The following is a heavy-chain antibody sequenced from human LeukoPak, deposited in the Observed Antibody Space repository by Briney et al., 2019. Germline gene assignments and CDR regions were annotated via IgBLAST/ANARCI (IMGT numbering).Heavy chain of an antibody. CDR2: ISYDGSNK. CDR3: ARVPFSDGYCGGDY. V-gene: IGHV3-30*04. D-gene: IGHD5-18*01. Sequence: GRSLRLSCAASGFTFSSYAMHWVRQAPGKGLEWVAVISYDGSNKYYADSVKGRFTISRDNSKNTLYLQMNSLRAEDTAVYYCARVPFSDGYCGGDYWGQGTPITVSS. CDR1: GFTFSSYA. J-gene: IGHJ4*02.